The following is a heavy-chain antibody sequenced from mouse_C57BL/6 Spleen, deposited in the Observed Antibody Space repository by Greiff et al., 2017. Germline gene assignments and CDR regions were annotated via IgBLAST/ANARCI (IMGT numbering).Heavy chain of an antibody. CDR3: ARGDWEWFAY. CDR2: IHPNSGST. D-gene: IGHD4-1*01. Sequence: VQLQQPGAELVKPGASVKLSCKASGYTFTSYWMHWVKQRPGQGLEWIGMIHPNSGSTNYNEKFTSKATLTVDKSSSTAYMQLSSLTSEDSAVYYCARGDWEWFAYWGQGTLVTVSA. J-gene: IGHJ3*01. CDR1: GYTFTSYW. V-gene: IGHV1-64*01.